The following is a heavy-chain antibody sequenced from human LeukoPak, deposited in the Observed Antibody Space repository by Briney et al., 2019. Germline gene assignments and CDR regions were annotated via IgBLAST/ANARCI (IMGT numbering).Heavy chain of an antibody. D-gene: IGHD3-9*01. CDR3: ARGVTYYDILTGYYRDEDWFDP. V-gene: IGHV4-59*01. CDR1: GGSISSYY. J-gene: IGHJ5*02. Sequence: SETLSLTCTVSGGSISSYYWSWIRRPPGKGLEWIGYIYYSGSTNYNPSLKSRVTISVDTSKNQFSLKLSSVTAADTAVYYCARGVTYYDILTGYYRDEDWFDPWGQGTLVTVSS. CDR2: IYYSGST.